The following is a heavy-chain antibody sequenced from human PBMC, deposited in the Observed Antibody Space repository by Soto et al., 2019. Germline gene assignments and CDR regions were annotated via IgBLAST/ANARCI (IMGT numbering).Heavy chain of an antibody. CDR3: ASAATLWFWGSDY. CDR1: GFTFSSYF. D-gene: IGHD3-10*01. J-gene: IGHJ4*02. Sequence: EVQLVESGGGLVKPGGSLRLSCAASGFTFSSYFMNWVRQAPGKGLEWVSSISTSSSYIYYADSVKGRLTISRDNAKKTLYLQMNSLRAADTAVYYCASAATLWFWGSDYWGQGTLVTVSS. CDR2: ISTSSSYI. V-gene: IGHV3-21*01.